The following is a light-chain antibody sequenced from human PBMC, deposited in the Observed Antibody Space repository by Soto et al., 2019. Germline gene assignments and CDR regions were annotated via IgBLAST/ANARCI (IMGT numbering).Light chain of an antibody. J-gene: IGKJ2*01. CDR2: KAS. CDR3: QHYNSYLYT. CDR1: QTISSW. V-gene: IGKV1-5*03. Sequence: DIQMTQSPSTLSGSVGDRVTITCRASQTISSWLAWYQQKPGKAPKLLIYKASTLKSGVPSRFSGSGSGTEFTLTIGSLQPDDFATYYCQHYNSYLYTFGQGTKLEIK.